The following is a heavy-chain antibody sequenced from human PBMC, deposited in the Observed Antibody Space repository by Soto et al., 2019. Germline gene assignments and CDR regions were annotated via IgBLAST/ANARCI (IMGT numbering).Heavy chain of an antibody. J-gene: IGHJ4*02. CDR2: IYHSGNT. D-gene: IGHD6-13*01. V-gene: IGHV4-31*03. CDR3: ARDASTSWHYFDY. CDR1: GGTISSRGYD. Sequence: PLSLAGTVSGGTISSRGYDWSWIRQHPEKGLEWIGHIYHSGNTYYNPSLKSRVTISVNTSKNQLYLKLSSVTAADTAVYYWARDASTSWHYFDYWGQGTLVTVSS.